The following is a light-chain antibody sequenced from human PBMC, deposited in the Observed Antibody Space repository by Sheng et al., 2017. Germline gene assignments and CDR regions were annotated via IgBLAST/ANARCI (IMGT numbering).Light chain of an antibody. CDR1: QSVRNN. CDR3: QQHSGWPPSYS. V-gene: IGKV3-11*01. J-gene: IGKJ2*03. CDR2: DAS. Sequence: EIVLTQSPAILSLSPGESASLSCRASQSVRNNLAWYQQKPGQTPRLLMYDASNRVSGIPARFSGSGSGTDFTLTISSLEPEDFAIYYCQQHSGWPPSYSFGPGDQAGGQT.